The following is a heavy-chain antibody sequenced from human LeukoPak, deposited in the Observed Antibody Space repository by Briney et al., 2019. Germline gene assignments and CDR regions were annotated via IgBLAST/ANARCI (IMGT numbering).Heavy chain of an antibody. D-gene: IGHD6-19*01. V-gene: IGHV3-30*18. Sequence: GGSLRLSCAASGFTFSSYGMHWVRQAPGKGLEWVAVISYDGSNKYYADSVKGRFTISRDNSKNTLYLQMNSLRAEDTAVYYCAKDSSGWPYYFDYWGRGTLVTVSS. CDR2: ISYDGSNK. J-gene: IGHJ4*02. CDR1: GFTFSSYG. CDR3: AKDSSGWPYYFDY.